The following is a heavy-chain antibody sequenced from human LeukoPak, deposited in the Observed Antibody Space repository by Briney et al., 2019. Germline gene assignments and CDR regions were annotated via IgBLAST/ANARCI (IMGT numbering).Heavy chain of an antibody. CDR3: ASLLAVAGTDAFDY. Sequence: SETLSLTCAVYGGSFSGYYWSWIRQPPGKGLEWIGEINHSGSTNYNPSLKSRVTISVDTSKNQFSLKLCSVTAADTAVYYCASLLAVAGTDAFDYWGQGTLVTVSS. J-gene: IGHJ4*02. CDR2: INHSGST. D-gene: IGHD6-19*01. V-gene: IGHV4-34*01. CDR1: GGSFSGYY.